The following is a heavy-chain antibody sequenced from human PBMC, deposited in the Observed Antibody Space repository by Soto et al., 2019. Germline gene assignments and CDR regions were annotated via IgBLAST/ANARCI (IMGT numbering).Heavy chain of an antibody. CDR3: AGHGAGSYFSRSFGMYV. CDR1: GGSISSSSYY. D-gene: IGHD3-10*01. Sequence: SETLSLTCTVSGGSISSSSYYWGWIRQPPGKGLEWIGSIYYSGSTYYNPSLKNRVTISVDTSKNQISLKLSSVTAADTAVYYCAGHGAGSYFSRSFGMYVWGKGTTVTVAS. J-gene: IGHJ6*04. CDR2: IYYSGST. V-gene: IGHV4-39*01.